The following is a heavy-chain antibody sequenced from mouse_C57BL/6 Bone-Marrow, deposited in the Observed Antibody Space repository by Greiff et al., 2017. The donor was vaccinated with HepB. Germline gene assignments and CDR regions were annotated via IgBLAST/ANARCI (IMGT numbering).Heavy chain of an antibody. J-gene: IGHJ4*01. V-gene: IGHV5-9-1*02. CDR3: TRVYDYDDGYAMDY. CDR1: GFTFSSYA. Sequence: DVMLVESGEGLVKPGGSLKLSCAASGFTFSSYAMSWVRQTPEKRLEWVAYISSGGDYIYYADTVKGRFTISRDNARNTLYLQMSSLKSEDTAMYYCTRVYDYDDGYAMDYWGQGTSVTVSS. D-gene: IGHD2-4*01. CDR2: ISSGGDYI.